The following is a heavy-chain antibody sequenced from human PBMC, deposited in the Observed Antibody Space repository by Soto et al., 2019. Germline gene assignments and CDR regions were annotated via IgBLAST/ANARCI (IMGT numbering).Heavy chain of an antibody. CDR2: ISYDGSNK. V-gene: IGHV3-30-3*01. D-gene: IGHD3-10*01. CDR3: ARDGYYYGSGSYSDFDY. Sequence: ESVGGVVQPGRSLRLSCAASGFTFSSYAMHWVRQAPGKGLEWVAVISYDGSNKYYADSVKGRFTISRDNSKNTLYLQMNSLRAEDTAVYYCARDGYYYGSGSYSDFDYWGQGTLVTVSS. J-gene: IGHJ4*02. CDR1: GFTFSSYA.